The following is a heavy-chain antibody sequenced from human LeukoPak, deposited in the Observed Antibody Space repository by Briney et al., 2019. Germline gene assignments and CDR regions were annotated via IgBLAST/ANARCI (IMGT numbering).Heavy chain of an antibody. CDR3: ARGGMPAGWFDP. CDR1: GYTFTSYA. CDR2: INAGNGNT. J-gene: IGHJ5*02. Sequence: GASVKVSCKASGYTFTSYAMHWVRQAPGQRLEWMGWINAGNGNTKYSQKFQGRVTITSDTSASTAYMELSSLRSEDTAVCYCARGGMPAGWFDPWGQGTLVTVSS. V-gene: IGHV1-3*01. D-gene: IGHD2-2*01.